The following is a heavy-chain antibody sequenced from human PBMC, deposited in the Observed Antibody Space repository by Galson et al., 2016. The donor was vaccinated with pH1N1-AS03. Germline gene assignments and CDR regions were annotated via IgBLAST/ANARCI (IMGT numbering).Heavy chain of an antibody. V-gene: IGHV1-18*01. CDR3: ATDNWNSFDP. CDR2: ISGYDGHT. Sequence: SVKVSCKASGYAFVNYGISWVRRAPGQGLEWMGWISGYDGHTGYAQKFQGRVTMTTDTSTNTAYMELRSLTSDDTAVYYCATDNWNSFDPWGQGTLVTVSS. J-gene: IGHJ5*02. CDR1: GYAFVNYG. D-gene: IGHD1-1*01.